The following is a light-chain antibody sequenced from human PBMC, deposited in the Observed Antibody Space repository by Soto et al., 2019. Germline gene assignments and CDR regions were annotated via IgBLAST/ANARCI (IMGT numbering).Light chain of an antibody. J-gene: IGKJ2*01. V-gene: IGKV3-20*01. CDR2: GVS. CDR3: QQYNASPRT. CDR1: QSITSRY. Sequence: EIVLTQSPGTLSLSPGERATLSCRASQSITSRYFAWYQQKPGQAPRLLIYGVSNRATGIPDRFSGSGSGTDFTLTISRLEPEDFEVYYCQQYNASPRTFGQGTKLEIE.